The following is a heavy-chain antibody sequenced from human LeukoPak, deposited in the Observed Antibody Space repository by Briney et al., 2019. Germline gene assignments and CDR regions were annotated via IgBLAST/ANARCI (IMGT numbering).Heavy chain of an antibody. CDR1: GFTFSSYG. Sequence: PGGSLRLSCAASGFTFSSYGMHWVRQAPGKGLEWVAFIRYDGSNKYYADSVKGRFTISRDNSKNTLYLQMNSLRAEDTAVYYCAKPVVPAAISWFDPWGQGTLVTVSS. CDR2: IRYDGSNK. V-gene: IGHV3-30*02. D-gene: IGHD2-2*01. CDR3: AKPVVPAAISWFDP. J-gene: IGHJ5*02.